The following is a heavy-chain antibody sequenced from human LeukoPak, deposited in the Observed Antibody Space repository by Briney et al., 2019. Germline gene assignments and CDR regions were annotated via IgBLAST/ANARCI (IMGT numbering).Heavy chain of an antibody. D-gene: IGHD5-24*01. CDR3: ATISAQPFDI. CDR1: GFTFRNHW. CDR2: IKPDGIDK. V-gene: IGHV3-7*01. Sequence: PGGSLRLSCVGSGFTFRNHWVNWVRQSPRKGLEWVANIKPDGIDKYYVDSARGRFTVSRDNAKNSAFLQMNSLRAEDTAIYYCATISAQPFDIWGQGTLVSVSS. J-gene: IGHJ3*02.